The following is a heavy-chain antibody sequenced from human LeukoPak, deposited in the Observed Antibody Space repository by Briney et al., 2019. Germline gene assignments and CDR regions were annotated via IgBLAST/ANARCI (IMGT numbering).Heavy chain of an antibody. CDR3: ARDSYCSSTSCYNLRVYYYGMDV. CDR1: GYTFTSYG. J-gene: IGHJ6*02. D-gene: IGHD2-2*02. CDR2: ISAYNGNT. Sequence: ASVKVSCKASGYTFTSYGISWVRQAPGQGLEWMGWISAYNGNTNNAQKLQGRVTMTTDTSTSTDYMELRSLRSDDTAVYYCARDSYCSSTSCYNLRVYYYGMDVWGQGTTVTVSS. V-gene: IGHV1-18*01.